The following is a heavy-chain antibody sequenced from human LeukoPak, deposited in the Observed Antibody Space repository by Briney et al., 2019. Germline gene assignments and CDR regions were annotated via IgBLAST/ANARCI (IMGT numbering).Heavy chain of an antibody. D-gene: IGHD3-22*01. Sequence: GGSLRLSCAASGFTFSSYAMSWVRQAPGKGLEWVSAISSSGGSTYYADSVKGRFTISRDNSKNTLYLQMNSLRAEDTAVYYCAKDTTSNYYDSSGYYWGQGTLVTVSS. CDR3: AKDTTSNYYDSSGYY. V-gene: IGHV3-23*01. CDR1: GFTFSSYA. CDR2: ISSSGGST. J-gene: IGHJ4*02.